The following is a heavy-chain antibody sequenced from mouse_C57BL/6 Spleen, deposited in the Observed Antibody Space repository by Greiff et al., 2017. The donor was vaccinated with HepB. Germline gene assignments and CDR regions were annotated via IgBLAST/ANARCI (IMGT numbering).Heavy chain of an antibody. CDR2: ISSGSSTI. CDR3: ARAGTNWDLIYYAMDY. J-gene: IGHJ4*01. Sequence: EVQVVESGGGLVKPGGSLKLSCAASGFTFSDYGMHWVRQAPEKGLEWVAYISSGSSTIYYADTVKGRFTISRDNAKNTLFLQMTSLRSEDTAMYYCARAGTNWDLIYYAMDYWGQGTSVTVSS. CDR1: GFTFSDYG. D-gene: IGHD4-1*01. V-gene: IGHV5-17*01.